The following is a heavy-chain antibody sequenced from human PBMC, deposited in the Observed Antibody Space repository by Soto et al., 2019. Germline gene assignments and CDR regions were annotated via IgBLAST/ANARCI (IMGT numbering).Heavy chain of an antibody. CDR2: IYYSGST. J-gene: IGHJ5*02. D-gene: IGHD3-22*01. Sequence: PSETLSLTCNVSGGSISSYYWSWIRQPPGKGLEWIGYIYYSGSTNYNPSLKSRVTISVDTSKNQFSLKLSSVTAADTAVYYCARGITMIVVAGPWFDPWGQGTLVTVSS. V-gene: IGHV4-59*01. CDR1: GGSISSYY. CDR3: ARGITMIVVAGPWFDP.